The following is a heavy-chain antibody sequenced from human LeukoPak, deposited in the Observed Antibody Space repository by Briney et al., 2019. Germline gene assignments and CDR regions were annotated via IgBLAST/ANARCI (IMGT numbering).Heavy chain of an antibody. CDR1: GFTFISYW. V-gene: IGHV3-74*01. CDR3: ARDAPGNTALDY. Sequence: PVGSLRLSCAASGFTFISYWMHWVRQAPGKGLVWVSRINGYGSSTDFADSVKGRFTISRDNAKNTLYLQMNSLRAEGTAVYYCARDAPGNTALDYWGQGTLVTVSS. CDR2: INGYGSST. J-gene: IGHJ4*02. D-gene: IGHD5-18*01.